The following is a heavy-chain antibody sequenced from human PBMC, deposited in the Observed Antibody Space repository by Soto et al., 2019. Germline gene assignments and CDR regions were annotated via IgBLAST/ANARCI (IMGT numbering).Heavy chain of an antibody. CDR3: GSSGYSSSWCTIRSKSNWFDP. CDR2: IIPILGTE. Sequence: QVQLVQSGAEVKKPGSSVKVSCKASGGTFSSYAISWVRQAPGQGLEWMGGIIPILGTENYAKKFKGRVTLTGDESTSTAYMELSSLRSEDTAVYYCGSSGYSSSWCTIRSKSNWFDPWGQGTLVTVSS. CDR1: GGTFSSYA. V-gene: IGHV1-69*01. J-gene: IGHJ5*02. D-gene: IGHD6-13*01.